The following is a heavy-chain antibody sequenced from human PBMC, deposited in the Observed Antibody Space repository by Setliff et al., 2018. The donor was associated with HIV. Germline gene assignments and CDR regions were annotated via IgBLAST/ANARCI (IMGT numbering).Heavy chain of an antibody. V-gene: IGHV4-34*01. CDR1: GGSINDQY. J-gene: IGHJ4*02. Sequence: SETLSLTCTVPGGSINDQYFSWIRQPPGKGLEWIGEINHSGSTYYNPSLKSRVTISVVTSKNQFSLRLTSVTAADTGVYYCARGGLRQWNGFWGQGTLVTVSS. CDR2: INHSGST. D-gene: IGHD3-3*01. CDR3: ARGGLRQWNGF.